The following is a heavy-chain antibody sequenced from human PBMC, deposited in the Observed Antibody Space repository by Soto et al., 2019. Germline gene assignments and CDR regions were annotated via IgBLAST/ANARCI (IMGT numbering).Heavy chain of an antibody. CDR1: GFTFSSYA. CDR2: ISGSGGST. Sequence: GGSLRLSCAASGFTFSSYAMSWVRQAPGKGLEWVSAISGSGGSTYYADSLKGRFTISRDNSKNTLYLQMNSLRAEDTDVYYCVKVLLRFGDIVVVPAATYDYWGQGSLVTVSS. D-gene: IGHD2-2*01. CDR3: VKVLLRFGDIVVVPAATYDY. V-gene: IGHV3-23*01. J-gene: IGHJ4*02.